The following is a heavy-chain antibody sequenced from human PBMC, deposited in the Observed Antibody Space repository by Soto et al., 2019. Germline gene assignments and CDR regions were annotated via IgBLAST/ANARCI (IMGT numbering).Heavy chain of an antibody. Sequence: PSETLSLTCTVSGGSISSGGYYWSWIRQHPGKGLEWIGYIYYSGSTYYNPSLKSRVTISVDTSKNQFSLKLSSVTAADTAVYYCVRGDDSSGYPYYFDYWGQGTLVTVSS. D-gene: IGHD3-22*01. J-gene: IGHJ4*02. V-gene: IGHV4-31*03. CDR1: GGSISSGGYY. CDR3: VRGDDSSGYPYYFDY. CDR2: IYYSGST.